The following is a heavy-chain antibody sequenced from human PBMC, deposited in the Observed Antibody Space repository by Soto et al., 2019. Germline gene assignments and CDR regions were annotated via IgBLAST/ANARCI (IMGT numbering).Heavy chain of an antibody. Sequence: EVQLVESGGGLVQPGGSLRLSCAASGFTFSSYWMHWVRQAPGKGLVWVSRINSDGSSTSYADSVKGRFTISRDNANNTLYLQMNSLRAEDTAVYYCARDLYYGSGSYYRTDYGMDVWGQGTTVTVSS. CDR1: GFTFSSYW. J-gene: IGHJ6*02. V-gene: IGHV3-74*01. CDR2: INSDGSST. CDR3: ARDLYYGSGSYYRTDYGMDV. D-gene: IGHD3-10*01.